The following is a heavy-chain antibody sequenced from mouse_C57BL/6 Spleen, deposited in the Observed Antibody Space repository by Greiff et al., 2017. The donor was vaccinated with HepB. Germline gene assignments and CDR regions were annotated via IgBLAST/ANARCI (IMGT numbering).Heavy chain of an antibody. CDR2: ISDGGSYT. J-gene: IGHJ1*03. V-gene: IGHV5-4*03. D-gene: IGHD1-1*01. Sequence: EVMLVESGGGLVKPGGSLKLSCAASGFTFSSYAMSWVRQTPEKRLEWVATISDGGSYTYYPDNVKGRFTISRDNAKNNLYLQMSHLKSEDTAMYYCARDYYDSSYWYFDVWGTGTTVTVSS. CDR3: ARDYYDSSYWYFDV. CDR1: GFTFSSYA.